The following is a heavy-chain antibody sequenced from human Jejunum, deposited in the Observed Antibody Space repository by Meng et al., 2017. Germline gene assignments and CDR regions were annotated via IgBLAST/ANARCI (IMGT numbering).Heavy chain of an antibody. D-gene: IGHD5-24*01. CDR1: GGSVSSGFYY. Sequence: QGQWQESGPGLVRPSETLSLTCTVSGGSVSSGFYYWSWIRQPPGKGLEWIGYISDSGTTNYNPSPKSRVTMSVDTSKNHFSLKLTSVTAADTAVYFCARDSETYPTYFDYWGQGTLVTVSS. CDR3: ARDSETYPTYFDY. V-gene: IGHV4-61*03. J-gene: IGHJ4*02. CDR2: ISDSGTT.